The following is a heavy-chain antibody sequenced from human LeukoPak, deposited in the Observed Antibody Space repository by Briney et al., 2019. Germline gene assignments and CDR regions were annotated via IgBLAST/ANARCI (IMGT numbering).Heavy chain of an antibody. CDR1: GGSFTDYY. CDR3: AGVPHTTSSIDY. CDR2: INHRGST. Sequence: KPSETLSLTCAVYGGSFTDYYWSWIRQPPGKGLEWIGEINHRGSTNYNSSLKSRVTISVDRSKNQFSLKLNSVTAADTAVYFCAGVPHTTSSIDYWGQGAPVTVSS. D-gene: IGHD6-6*01. V-gene: IGHV4-34*01. J-gene: IGHJ4*02.